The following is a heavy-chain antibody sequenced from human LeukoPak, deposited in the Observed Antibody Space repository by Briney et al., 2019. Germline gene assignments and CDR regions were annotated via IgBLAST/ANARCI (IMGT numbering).Heavy chain of an antibody. D-gene: IGHD6-13*01. Sequence: SETLSLTCIVSGDSISNYYWSWIGQPPGKGLEWIGRIYTSGSTNYNPSLRSRVTMSVDTSKNQFSLKLSSVTAADTAVYYCAREAAAGTFYFDYWGQGTLVTVSS. CDR2: IYTSGST. CDR1: GDSISNYY. J-gene: IGHJ4*02. CDR3: AREAAAGTFYFDY. V-gene: IGHV4-4*07.